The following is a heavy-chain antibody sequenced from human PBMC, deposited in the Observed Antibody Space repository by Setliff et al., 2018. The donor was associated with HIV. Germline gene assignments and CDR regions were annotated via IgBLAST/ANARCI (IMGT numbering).Heavy chain of an antibody. CDR3: ARGPGGTVPKPLEAFDV. Sequence: SETLSLTCAVYGGSLPNYYWSWFRQSPGKGLEWIGEVTDDGSANYNPSLKSRVTISLVTSKAQFSLKLDSVTAADTAGYYCARGPGGTVPKPLEAFDVWGQGALVTVSS. CDR1: GGSLPNYY. D-gene: IGHD1-1*01. J-gene: IGHJ3*01. CDR2: VTDDGSA. V-gene: IGHV4-34*01.